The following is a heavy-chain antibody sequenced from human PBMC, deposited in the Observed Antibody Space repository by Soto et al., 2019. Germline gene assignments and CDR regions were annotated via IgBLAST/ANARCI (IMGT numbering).Heavy chain of an antibody. D-gene: IGHD5-18*01. V-gene: IGHV3-30*18. J-gene: IGHJ6*02. CDR1: GFTFSSYG. Sequence: SGGSLRLSCAASGFTFSSYGMHWVRQAPGKGLEWVAVISYDGSNKYYADSVKGRFTISRDNSKNTLYLQMNSLRAEDTAVYYCAKESRDTAMVTGLYYYYYYGMDVWGQGTTVTVSS. CDR3: AKESRDTAMVTGLYYYYYYGMDV. CDR2: ISYDGSNK.